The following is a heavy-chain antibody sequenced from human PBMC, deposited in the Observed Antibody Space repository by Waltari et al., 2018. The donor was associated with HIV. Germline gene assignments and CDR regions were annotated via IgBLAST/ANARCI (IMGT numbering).Heavy chain of an antibody. Sequence: QVQLVQSGAEVKKPGASVKVSCKASGYTFTSYDINWVRQAPGQGLEWMGWMNPNSGNTGYAQKFQGRVTMTRNTSISTAYMELSSLRSEDTAVYYCARGEAARHLPAWYYYYYMDVWGKGTTVTVSS. CDR2: MNPNSGNT. J-gene: IGHJ6*03. CDR1: GYTFTSYD. V-gene: IGHV1-8*01. CDR3: ARGEAARHLPAWYYYYYMDV. D-gene: IGHD6-6*01.